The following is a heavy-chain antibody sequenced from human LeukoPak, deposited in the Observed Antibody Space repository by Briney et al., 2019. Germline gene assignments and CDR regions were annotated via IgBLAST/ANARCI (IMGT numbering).Heavy chain of an antibody. CDR1: GGSITSTNW. J-gene: IGHJ4*02. D-gene: IGHD6-19*01. V-gene: IGHV4-4*02. Sequence: PSETLSLTCAVSGGSITSTNWWSWVRQPPGRGLEWIGEIYHDDNSNYDPSLKSRVIISVDKSKNQFSLKLSSVTAADTAVYYCAGHSGWTGPDFWGQGTLVTVSS. CDR3: AGHSGWTGPDF. CDR2: IYHDDNS.